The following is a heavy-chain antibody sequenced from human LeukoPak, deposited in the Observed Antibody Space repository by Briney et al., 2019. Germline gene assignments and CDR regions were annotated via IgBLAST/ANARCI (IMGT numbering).Heavy chain of an antibody. CDR1: GGTFSSYA. CDR2: IIPIFGTA. D-gene: IGHD2-2*01. J-gene: IGHJ4*02. V-gene: IGHV1-69*05. Sequence: GASVKVSCKASGGTFSSYAISWVRQAPGQGLEWMGGIIPIFGTANYAQKFQGRVTITTDESTNTAYMELSSLRSEDTAVYYCASTQRYCSSTSCSYYFDYWGQGTLVTVSS. CDR3: ASTQRYCSSTSCSYYFDY.